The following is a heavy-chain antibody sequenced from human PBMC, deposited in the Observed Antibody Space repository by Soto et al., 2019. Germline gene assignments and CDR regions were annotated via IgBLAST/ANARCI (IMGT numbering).Heavy chain of an antibody. D-gene: IGHD1-7*01. J-gene: IGHJ6*02. CDR3: ARESEVNWHYGVDQYGMDV. V-gene: IGHV1-18*01. CDR1: GYTFTGYG. Sequence: QVQLVQSGAEVKKPGASMKVCCKTSGYTFTGYGITWVRQAPGRGLEWMGWISAYNGNTNYAQNLKGRLSMTTDTSTSTAYMELRSLRYDDTAVYYCARESEVNWHYGVDQYGMDVWGQGTTVTVS. CDR2: ISAYNGNT.